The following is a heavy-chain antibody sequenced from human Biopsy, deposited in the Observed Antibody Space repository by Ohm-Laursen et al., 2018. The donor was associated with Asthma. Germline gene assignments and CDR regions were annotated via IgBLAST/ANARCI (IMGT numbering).Heavy chain of an antibody. V-gene: IGHV4-59*01. D-gene: IGHD4-17*01. CDR3: ARGALTTVTTSRFDP. CDR2: VYYSGST. J-gene: IGHJ5*02. Sequence: SETLSLTCTVSGGPINNFYWSWIRQPPGKGLESIGHVYYSGSTNYNPSLKSRVTISVDTSKNQFSLKLSSVTAADTAVYYCARGALTTVTTSRFDPWGQGTLVTVSS. CDR1: GGPINNFY.